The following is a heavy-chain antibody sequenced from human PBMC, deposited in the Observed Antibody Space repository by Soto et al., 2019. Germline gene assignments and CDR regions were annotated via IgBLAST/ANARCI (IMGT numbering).Heavy chain of an antibody. Sequence: HPXGSLRLSCAASGFTFSSNAMSWVRQAPGKGLEWVSGISSSGGSTYYADSVKGRFTISRDNSKNMLYLQMNNLRAEDTAVYYCAKAQGGSYFDYWGQGTLVTVSS. CDR1: GFTFSSNA. J-gene: IGHJ4*02. V-gene: IGHV3-23*01. CDR2: ISSSGGST. CDR3: AKAQGGSYFDY. D-gene: IGHD2-15*01.